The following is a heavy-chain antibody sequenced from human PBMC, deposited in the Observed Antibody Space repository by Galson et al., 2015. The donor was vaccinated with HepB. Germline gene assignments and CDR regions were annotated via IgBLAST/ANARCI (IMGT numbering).Heavy chain of an antibody. CDR2: ISYDGSNK. V-gene: IGHV3-30*04. D-gene: IGHD6-13*01. CDR1: GFTFSSYA. CDR3: ARSVGSWSSWGAFDI. J-gene: IGHJ3*02. Sequence: SLRLSCAASGFTFSSYAMHWVRQAPGKGLEWVAVISYDGSNKYYADSVKGRFTISRDNSKNTLYLQMNSLRAEDTAVYYCARSVGSWSSWGAFDIWGQGTMVTVSS.